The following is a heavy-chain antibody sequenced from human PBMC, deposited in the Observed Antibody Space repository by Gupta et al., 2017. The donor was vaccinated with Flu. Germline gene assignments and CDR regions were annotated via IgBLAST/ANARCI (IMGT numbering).Heavy chain of an antibody. Sequence: EFQLVESERGSAQPAVSVWLSCTASGFTFSVHFIHWVRQAPGRGLVWVSRIRHDGTATSYADSVKGRFTIARDNAKNTVYLQMNSLRAEDTAVYYCAREVVNNCLDSWGQGTLVTVSS. CDR1: GFTFSVHF. CDR3: AREVVNNCLDS. D-gene: IGHD2-15*01. CDR2: IRHDGTAT. V-gene: IGHV3-74*01. J-gene: IGHJ5*01.